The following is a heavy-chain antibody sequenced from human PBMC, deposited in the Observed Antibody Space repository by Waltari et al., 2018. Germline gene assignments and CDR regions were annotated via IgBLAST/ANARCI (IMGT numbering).Heavy chain of an antibody. Sequence: QVQLQESGPGLVKPSETLSLTCTVSGGSISSYYWSWIRQPPGKGLEWIGYIYYSGSTNDNPSLKSRVTISVDTSKNQFSLKLSSVTAADTAVYYCARGDNNSPRRPFDIWGQGTMVTVSS. V-gene: IGHV4-59*08. CDR3: ARGDNNSPRRPFDI. CDR1: GGSISSYY. J-gene: IGHJ3*02. D-gene: IGHD1-20*01. CDR2: IYYSGST.